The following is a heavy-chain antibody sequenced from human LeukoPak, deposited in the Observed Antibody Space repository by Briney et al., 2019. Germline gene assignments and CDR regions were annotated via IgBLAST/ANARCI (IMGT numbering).Heavy chain of an antibody. V-gene: IGHV3-21*01. CDR3: ASTYVVVTAVHDAFHI. D-gene: IGHD2-21*02. CDR1: GFIFSSYS. Sequence: GGSLRLSCAASGFIFSSYSMNWVRQAPGKGLEWVSSISSSSSYIYYADSVKGRFTISRDNAKNSLYLQMNSLRAEDTAVYYCASTYVVVTAVHDAFHIWGQGTMVTVSS. CDR2: ISSSSSYI. J-gene: IGHJ3*02.